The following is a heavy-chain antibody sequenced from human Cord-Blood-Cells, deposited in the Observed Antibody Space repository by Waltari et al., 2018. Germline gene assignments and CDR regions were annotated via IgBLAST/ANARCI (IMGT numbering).Heavy chain of an antibody. CDR1: GYTFTDYY. V-gene: IGHV1-69-2*01. Sequence: EVQLVQSGAEVKKPGATVKISCTVSGYTFTDYYMHWVPQAPGKGLGWVGLVEPEDGETIYAQEFQGRGTIAADTSTDTAYMELSSLRSEDTAVYYCGNQIAARDAFDIWGQGTMVTVSS. CDR3: GNQIAARDAFDI. J-gene: IGHJ3*02. D-gene: IGHD6-6*01. CDR2: VEPEDGET.